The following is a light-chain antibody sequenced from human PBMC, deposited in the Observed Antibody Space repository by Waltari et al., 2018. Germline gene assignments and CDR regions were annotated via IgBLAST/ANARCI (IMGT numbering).Light chain of an antibody. CDR1: QSVLYSSNNRNY. V-gene: IGKV4-1*01. CDR3: QQYYTTPH. CDR2: WAS. Sequence: DIVITQSPDSVAVSVGASAAINCKSGQSVLYSSNNRNYLAWYQQKPGQPPKLLIYWASTRESGVPDRFSGSGSGTDFTLTISSLQAEDVAVYYCQQYYTTPHFGQGTRLEIK. J-gene: IGKJ5*01.